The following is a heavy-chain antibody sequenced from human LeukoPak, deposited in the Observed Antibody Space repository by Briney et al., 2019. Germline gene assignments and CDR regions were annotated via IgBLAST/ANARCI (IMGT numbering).Heavy chain of an antibody. CDR2: IRSKANSYAT. Sequence: GGSLRLSCAASGFTFSGSAMHWVRQASGKGLEWVGRIRSKANSYATAYAASVKGRFTISRDDSKNTAYLQMNSLKTEDTAVYYCTRHDQLEPPVWGKGPTVTVSS. V-gene: IGHV3-73*01. J-gene: IGHJ6*04. CDR3: TRHDQLEPPV. CDR1: GFTFSGSA. D-gene: IGHD1-1*01.